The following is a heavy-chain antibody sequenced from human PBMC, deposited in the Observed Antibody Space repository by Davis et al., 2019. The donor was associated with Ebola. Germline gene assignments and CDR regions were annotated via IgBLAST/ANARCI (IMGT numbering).Heavy chain of an antibody. CDR3: AGYSSSSSDLYYYYGMDV. V-gene: IGHV4-59*12. CDR2: IHDSGST. CDR1: GGSISGDY. J-gene: IGHJ6*02. D-gene: IGHD6-6*01. Sequence: SETLSLTCTVSGGSISGDYWSWIRQPPGKGLEWIGYIHDSGSTNYNPSLKSRLTISVDTSKNQFSLKLSSVTAADTAVYYCAGYSSSSSDLYYYYGMDVWGQGTTVTVSS.